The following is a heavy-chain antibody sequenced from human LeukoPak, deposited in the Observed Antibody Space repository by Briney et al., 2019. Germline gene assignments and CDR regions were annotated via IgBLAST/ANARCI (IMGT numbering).Heavy chain of an antibody. CDR1: GFTFSNYW. V-gene: IGHV3-7*01. J-gene: IGHJ6*02. CDR3: ARAMDV. Sequence: PGGSLRLSCAASGFTFSNYWMHWVRQAPGKGLEWVANIKQDGSEIYYVDSVKGRFTISRDNAKNSLYLQMNSLRAEDTAVYYCARAMDVWGRGTTVTVSS. CDR2: IKQDGSEI.